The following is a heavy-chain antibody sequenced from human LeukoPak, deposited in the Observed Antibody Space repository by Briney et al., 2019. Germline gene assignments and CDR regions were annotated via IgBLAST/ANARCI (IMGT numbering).Heavy chain of an antibody. D-gene: IGHD3-16*02. Sequence: ASVKVSCKVSGYTLTELSMHWVRQAPGKGLEWMGGFDPEDGETIYAQKFQGRVTMTEDTSTDTAYMELSSLRSEDTAVYYSATVSLSYNWFDPWGQGTLVTVSS. CDR3: ATVSLSYNWFDP. J-gene: IGHJ5*02. V-gene: IGHV1-24*01. CDR2: FDPEDGET. CDR1: GYTLTELS.